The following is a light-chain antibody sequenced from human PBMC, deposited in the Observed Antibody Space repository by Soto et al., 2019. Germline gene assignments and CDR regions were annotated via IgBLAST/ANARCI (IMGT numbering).Light chain of an antibody. CDR2: DVS. J-gene: IGLJ1*01. Sequence: QSVLTQPASGSGSPGQSITISCTGTSSDVGGYNYVSWYQQHPGKAPKLMIYDVSNRPSGVSNRFSGSKSGDTASLTISGLQAEDEADCYCSSYTSTNTYVFGTGTKVTVL. CDR3: SSYTSTNTYV. CDR1: SSDVGGYNY. V-gene: IGLV2-14*01.